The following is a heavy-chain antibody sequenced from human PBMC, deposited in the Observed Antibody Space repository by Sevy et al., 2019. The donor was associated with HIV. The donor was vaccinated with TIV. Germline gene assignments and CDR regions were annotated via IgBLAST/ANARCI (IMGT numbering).Heavy chain of an antibody. CDR3: ARRAGNWDYFDY. Sequence: GGSLRLSCAASGFGFSDYYVSWIRQAPGKGLEWVSYISGISTYTNYADSVKGRFTISRDNAKNSMYLQLNSLRAEDTAVYYCARRAGNWDYFDYWGQGTLVTVSS. CDR1: GFGFSDYY. CDR2: ISGISTYT. V-gene: IGHV3-11*06. D-gene: IGHD7-27*01. J-gene: IGHJ4*02.